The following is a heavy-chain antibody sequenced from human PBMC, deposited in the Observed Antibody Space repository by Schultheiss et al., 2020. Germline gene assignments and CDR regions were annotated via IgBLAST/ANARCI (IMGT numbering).Heavy chain of an antibody. J-gene: IGHJ4*02. CDR3: ARRDSIAADYFDY. CDR2: IYHSGST. CDR1: GGSISSSNW. D-gene: IGHD6-13*01. V-gene: IGHV4-4*02. Sequence: SETLSLTCAVSGGSISSSNWWSWVRQPPGKGLEWIGEIYHSGSTNYNPSLKSRVTISVDTSKNQFSLKLSSVTAADTAVYYCARRDSIAADYFDYWGQGTLVTVSS.